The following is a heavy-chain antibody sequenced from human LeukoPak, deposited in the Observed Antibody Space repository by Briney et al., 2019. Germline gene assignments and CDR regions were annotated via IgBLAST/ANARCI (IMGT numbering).Heavy chain of an antibody. CDR2: FIPIFGRV. D-gene: IGHD3-10*01. J-gene: IGHJ3*02. Sequence: SVKVSCKSSGGTFSSYALSWVQQAPGQGLEWMGGFIPIFGRVNYAQKFQGRVTITTDEPTSTAYMELRSLRSEDTAVYFCARGVFGADDVFDIWGQGTMVTVSS. CDR1: GGTFSSYA. CDR3: ARGVFGADDVFDI. V-gene: IGHV1-69*05.